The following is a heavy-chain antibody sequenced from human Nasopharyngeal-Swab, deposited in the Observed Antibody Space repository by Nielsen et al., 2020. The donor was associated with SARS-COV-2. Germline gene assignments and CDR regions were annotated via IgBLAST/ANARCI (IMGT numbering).Heavy chain of an antibody. J-gene: IGHJ4*02. D-gene: IGHD2-2*01. Sequence: GESLKISCAASGFTFRNHGIHWVRQAPGKGLEWVAIISSGGRTQVYADSVEGRFTISRDDPENTLYLQMNSLRPEDTAVYYCAKESSTYYYDNWGQGTLVTVSS. CDR1: GFTFRNHG. CDR3: AKESSTYYYDN. V-gene: IGHV3-30*18. CDR2: ISSGGRTQ.